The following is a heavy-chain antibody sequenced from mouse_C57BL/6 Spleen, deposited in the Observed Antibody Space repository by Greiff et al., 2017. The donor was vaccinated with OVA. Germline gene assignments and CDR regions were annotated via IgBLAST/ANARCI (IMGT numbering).Heavy chain of an antibody. J-gene: IGHJ2*01. Sequence: VQLQQSGAELVKPGASVKLSCKASGYTFTSYWMHWVKQRPGQGLEWIGMIHPNSGSTNYNEKFKSKATLTVDKSSSTAYMQLSSLTSEDSAVYYCAREGRGYALDYWGQGTTLTVSS. CDR1: GYTFTSYW. CDR3: AREGRGYALDY. CDR2: IHPNSGST. D-gene: IGHD2-2*01. V-gene: IGHV1-64*01.